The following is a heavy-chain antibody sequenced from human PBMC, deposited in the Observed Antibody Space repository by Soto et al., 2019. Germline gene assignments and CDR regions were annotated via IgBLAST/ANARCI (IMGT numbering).Heavy chain of an antibody. CDR1: GFTLSSYA. V-gene: IGHV3-23*01. CDR2: ISGSGDFT. Sequence: EVQMLESGGGLVQPGGSLRLSCAASGFTLSSYALSWVRQAPGKGLEWVSGISGSGDFTFDADSVRGRFTISRDNSMNTLYLQMNSLRVEDTAVYYCARGPTIFGVGVDACDIWGQGTMATVSS. D-gene: IGHD3-3*01. CDR3: ARGPTIFGVGVDACDI. J-gene: IGHJ3*02.